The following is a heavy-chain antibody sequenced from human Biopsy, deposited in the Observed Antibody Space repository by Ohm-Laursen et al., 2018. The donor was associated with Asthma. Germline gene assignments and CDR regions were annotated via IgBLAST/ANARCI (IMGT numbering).Heavy chain of an antibody. Sequence: PSETLSLTCTVSGGSVSSGSYYWSWIRQPPGKGLEWIGYIYYSGSTYYNPSLKSRVTISVDTSKNQFSLNLSSVTAADTAVYYCARWGSFGFDYWGQGTLVTVSS. V-gene: IGHV4-61*01. D-gene: IGHD7-27*01. CDR3: ARWGSFGFDY. CDR1: GGSVSSGSYY. J-gene: IGHJ4*02. CDR2: IYYSGST.